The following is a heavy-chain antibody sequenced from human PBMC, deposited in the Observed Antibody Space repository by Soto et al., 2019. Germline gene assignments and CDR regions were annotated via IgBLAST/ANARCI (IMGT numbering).Heavy chain of an antibody. D-gene: IGHD6-6*01. J-gene: IGHJ4*02. CDR3: AKRSSSSTFDY. V-gene: IGHV3-23*01. CDR2: ISGSDDST. Sequence: EVQLLESGGGLVQPGESLRLSCAASGFTFSSYAMSWVRQAPGKGLEWVSVISGSDDSTYYADSVEGRFTISRENSKNTLYLQMNSLRAEDTAVYYCAKRSSSSTFDYWCQGTLVTVSS. CDR1: GFTFSSYA.